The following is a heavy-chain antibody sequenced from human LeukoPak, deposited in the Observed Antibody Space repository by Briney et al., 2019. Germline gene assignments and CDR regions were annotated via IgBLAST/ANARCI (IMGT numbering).Heavy chain of an antibody. Sequence: ASVKVSCKASGYTFTSNYMHWVRQAPGQGLEWRGIINPSGGSTSYAQKFQGRVTMTRDTSTSTVYMELSSLRSEDTAVYYCAREGQYPIPFDYWGQGTLVTVSS. J-gene: IGHJ4*02. CDR1: GYTFTSNY. V-gene: IGHV1-46*01. CDR2: INPSGGST. CDR3: AREGQYPIPFDY. D-gene: IGHD2-21*01.